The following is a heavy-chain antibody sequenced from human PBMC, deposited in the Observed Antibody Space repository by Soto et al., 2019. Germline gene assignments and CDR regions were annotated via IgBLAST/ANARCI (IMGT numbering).Heavy chain of an antibody. D-gene: IGHD2-21*01. CDR2: ISGRSGGT. J-gene: IGHJ6*02. V-gene: IGHV1-18*01. Sequence: QGQLVQSGVEVKKPGASVRVSCKASGYPFTNYGINWVRLAPGQGLEWMGRISGRSGGTNYGPKFRDRITMATDTSSKTAYMELRRLRFADTAVYYCAKDGGHGARMHICGMDVWGQGTTVTVSS. CDR1: GYPFTNYG. CDR3: AKDGGHGARMHICGMDV.